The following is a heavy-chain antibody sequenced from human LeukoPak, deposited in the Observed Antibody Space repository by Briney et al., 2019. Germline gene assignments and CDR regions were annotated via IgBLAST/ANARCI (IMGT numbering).Heavy chain of an antibody. CDR2: ISYDGSNK. D-gene: IGHD1-26*01. J-gene: IGHJ6*02. V-gene: IGHV3-30*18. CDR1: GFTFSSYG. CDR3: AKEAGGMGARHGMDV. Sequence: GGSLRLSCAASGFTFSSYGMHWVRQAPGKGLEWVAVISYDGSNKYYADSVKGRFTISRDNSKNTLYLQMNSLRAEDTAVYYCAKEAGGMGARHGMDVWGQGTTVTVSS.